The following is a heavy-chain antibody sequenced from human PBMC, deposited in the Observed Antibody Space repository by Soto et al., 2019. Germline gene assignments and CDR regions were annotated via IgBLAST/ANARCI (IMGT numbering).Heavy chain of an antibody. CDR1: GGSISSSSYY. V-gene: IGHV4-39*01. CDR3: ARQSIAVAGSGDNWFDP. Sequence: LTCTVSGGSISSSSYYWGWIRQPPGKGLEWIGSIYYSGSTYYNPSLKSRVTISVDTSKNQFSLKLSSVTAADTAVYYCARQSIAVAGSGDNWFDPWGQGTLVTVSS. J-gene: IGHJ5*02. CDR2: IYYSGST. D-gene: IGHD6-19*01.